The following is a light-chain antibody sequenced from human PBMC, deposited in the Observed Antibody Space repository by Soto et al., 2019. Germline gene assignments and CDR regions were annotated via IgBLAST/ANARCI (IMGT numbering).Light chain of an antibody. Sequence: QSVLTQPPSVSEAPRQRVTISCSGSSSNIGNNAVNWYQQLPGQAPKIVIYYDNLLTSGVSDRFSGSKSGISASLAISDLQSDDEADYYSAAWDDSLNAYVFGPGTKLTVL. J-gene: IGLJ1*01. CDR1: SSNIGNNA. V-gene: IGLV1-36*01. CDR3: AAWDDSLNAYV. CDR2: YDN.